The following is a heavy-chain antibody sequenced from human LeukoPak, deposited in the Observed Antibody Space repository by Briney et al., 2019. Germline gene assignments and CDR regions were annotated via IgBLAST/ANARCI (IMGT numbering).Heavy chain of an antibody. Sequence: ASVTVSCKASGYTFTAYYMYWVRQAPGQGLEWMGWISAYNGNTNYAQKLQGRVTMTTDTSTSTAYMELRSLRSDDTAVYYCARDRVVVGATNWFDPWGQGTLVTVSS. V-gene: IGHV1-18*04. CDR3: ARDRVVVGATNWFDP. D-gene: IGHD1-26*01. CDR1: GYTFTAYY. CDR2: ISAYNGNT. J-gene: IGHJ5*02.